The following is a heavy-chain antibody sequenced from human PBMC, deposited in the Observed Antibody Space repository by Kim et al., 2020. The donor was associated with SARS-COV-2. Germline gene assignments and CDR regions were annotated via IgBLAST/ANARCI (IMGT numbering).Heavy chain of an antibody. V-gene: IGHV3-11*03. J-gene: IGHJ3*01. Sequence: YAASVKGRFTISRDNARNSLYLEMNDLRVEDTALYYCARRPPSHAFDLWGQGTGVTVSS. CDR3: ARRPPSHAFDL.